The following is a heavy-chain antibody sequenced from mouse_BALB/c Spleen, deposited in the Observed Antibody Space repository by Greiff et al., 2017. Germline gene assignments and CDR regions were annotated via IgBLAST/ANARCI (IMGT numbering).Heavy chain of an antibody. CDR3: ARTVYDYDDGTYYAMDY. J-gene: IGHJ4*01. D-gene: IGHD2-4*01. CDR1: GFTFSSFG. V-gene: IGHV5-17*02. CDR2: ISSGSSTI. Sequence: EVMLVESGGGLVQPGGSRKLSCAASGFTFSSFGMHWVRQAPEKGLEWVAYISSGSSTIYYADTVKGRFTISRDNPKNTLFLQMTSLRSEDTAMYYCARTVYDYDDGTYYAMDYWGQGTSVTVSS.